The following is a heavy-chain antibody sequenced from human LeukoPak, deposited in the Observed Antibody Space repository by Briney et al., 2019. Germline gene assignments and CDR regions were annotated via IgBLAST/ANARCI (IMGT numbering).Heavy chain of an antibody. CDR2: IASDGSST. CDR1: GFTFSSYW. CDR3: PRGRPHVNDY. D-gene: IGHD3-10*02. J-gene: IGHJ4*02. V-gene: IGHV3-74*01. Sequence: PGGSLRLSCAASGFTFSSYWLNWVRQAPGKGLVWVSRIASDGSSTTYADSVKGRFSISRDNAKNTLYLQMNSLRVEDTAVYYCPRGRPHVNDYWAQGTLVTVSS.